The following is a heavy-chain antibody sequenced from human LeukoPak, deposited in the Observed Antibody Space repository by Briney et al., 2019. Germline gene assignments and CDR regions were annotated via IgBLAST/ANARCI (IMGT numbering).Heavy chain of an antibody. V-gene: IGHV1-18*01. J-gene: IGHJ6*03. CDR1: GYTFTSYG. Sequence: ASVKVSCKASGYTFTSYGISWVRQAPGQGLEWMGWISAYNGNTNYAQKLQGRVTMTTDTSTSTAYMELRSLRSDDTAVYYCARTGGGFGAGSRYYYYYMDVWGKGTTVTVSS. CDR3: ARTGGGFGAGSRYYYYYMDV. CDR2: ISAYNGNT. D-gene: IGHD3-10*01.